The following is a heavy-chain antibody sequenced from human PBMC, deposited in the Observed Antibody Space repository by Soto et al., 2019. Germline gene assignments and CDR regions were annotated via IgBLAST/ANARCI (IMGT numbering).Heavy chain of an antibody. CDR2: IWYDGSNK. CDR1: GFTFSSYG. D-gene: IGHD1-26*01. V-gene: IGHV3-33*01. CDR3: VRERSGSYYRYYYGMDV. Sequence: QVQLVESGGGVVQPGRSLRLSCAASGFTFSSYGMHWVRQAPGKGLEWVAVIWYDGSNKYYADSVKGRFTISRDNSKNTLYLQMNSLRAEDTAVYYCVRERSGSYYRYYYGMDVWGQGTTVTVSS. J-gene: IGHJ6*02.